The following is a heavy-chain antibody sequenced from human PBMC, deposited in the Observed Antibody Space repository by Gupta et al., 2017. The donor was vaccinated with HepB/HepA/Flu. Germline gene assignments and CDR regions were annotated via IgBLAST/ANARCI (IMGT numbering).Heavy chain of an antibody. V-gene: IGHV2-5*02. CDR2: IYWDDDK. CDR1: GFSLSTSGVG. CDR3: VHFPPYFIS. J-gene: IGHJ5*02. D-gene: IGHD2/OR15-2a*01. Sequence: QITLKESGPALMKPTQTLTLTCTFSGFSLSTSGVGVGWIRQPPGKALEWLALIYWDDDKRYSSSLKSRLTIAKDTSKNQVVLTMTDMDPVDTATYYCVHFPPYFISWGQGTLVTVSS.